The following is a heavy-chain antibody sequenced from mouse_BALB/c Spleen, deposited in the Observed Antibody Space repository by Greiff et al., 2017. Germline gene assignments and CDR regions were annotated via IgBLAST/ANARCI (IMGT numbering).Heavy chain of an antibody. CDR3: AIYGNYDWFAY. J-gene: IGHJ3*01. CDR2: IYPGDGDT. Sequence: VQLQQSGPELVKPGASVKISCKASGYAFSSSWMNWVKQRPGQGLEWIGRIYPGDGDTNYNGKFKGKATLTADKSSSTAYMQLSSLTSVDSAVYFCAIYGNYDWFAYWGQGTLVTVSA. V-gene: IGHV1-82*01. D-gene: IGHD2-1*01. CDR1: GYAFSSSW.